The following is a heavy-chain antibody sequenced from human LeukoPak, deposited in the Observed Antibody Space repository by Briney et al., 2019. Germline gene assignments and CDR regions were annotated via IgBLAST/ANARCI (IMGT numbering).Heavy chain of an antibody. CDR1: GFTFSSYG. CDR3: AKDDAYLQYDD. Sequence: GGSLRLSCAASGFTFSSYGMSWVRQAPGKGLEWVSGVGPSGARTYYADSVKGRFTVSRDNSKNMVFLQMNSLRAEDTAIYYCAKDDAYLQYDDWGQGTLVTVSS. D-gene: IGHD5-24*01. CDR2: VGPSGART. V-gene: IGHV3-23*01. J-gene: IGHJ4*02.